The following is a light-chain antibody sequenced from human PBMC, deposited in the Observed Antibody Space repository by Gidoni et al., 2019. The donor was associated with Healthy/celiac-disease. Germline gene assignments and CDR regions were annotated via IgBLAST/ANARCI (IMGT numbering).Light chain of an antibody. Sequence: DIQLTQSPSFLSASVGDRVTITCRDSQGISSYLAWYQQKPGKAPKLLIYAASTLQSGVPSRFSGSGSGTEFTLTISSLQPEDFATYYCQQLNSYLLTFGPGTKVDIK. CDR2: AAS. V-gene: IGKV1-9*01. CDR1: QGISSY. CDR3: QQLNSYLLT. J-gene: IGKJ3*01.